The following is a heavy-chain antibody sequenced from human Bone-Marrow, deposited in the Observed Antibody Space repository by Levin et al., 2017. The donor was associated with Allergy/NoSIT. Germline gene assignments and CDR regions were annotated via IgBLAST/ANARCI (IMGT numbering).Heavy chain of an antibody. Sequence: GESLKISCKASGYTFTDYGISWVRQAPGQGLEWMGWINVNNGHTNYVQKFQGRVTMTTDTSTSTAYMELRSLRSDDTAIYYCARDLSGGLPDAFDIWGQGTIGSGSS. CDR2: INVNNGHT. D-gene: IGHD1-1*01. CDR3: ARDLSGGLPDAFDI. J-gene: IGHJ3*02. CDR1: GYTFTDYG. V-gene: IGHV1-18*01.